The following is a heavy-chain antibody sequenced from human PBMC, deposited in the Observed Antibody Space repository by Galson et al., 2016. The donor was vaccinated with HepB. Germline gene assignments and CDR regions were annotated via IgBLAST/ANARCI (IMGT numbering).Heavy chain of an antibody. CDR2: ISSSSSYI. CDR3: ARADSSSWYYFAY. CDR1: GFTFSSSS. V-gene: IGHV3-21*04. Sequence: SLRLSCAASGFTFSSSSMNWVRQAPGKGLEWVSSISSSSSYIYYADSVKGRFAISRDNAKNSLYLQMNSLRAEDTAVYYCARADSSSWYYFAYWGQGTLATVSS. D-gene: IGHD6-13*01. J-gene: IGHJ4*02.